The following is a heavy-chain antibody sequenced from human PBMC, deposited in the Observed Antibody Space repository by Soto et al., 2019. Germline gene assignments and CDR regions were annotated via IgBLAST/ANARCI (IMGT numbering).Heavy chain of an antibody. J-gene: IGHJ4*02. D-gene: IGHD6-19*01. Sequence: EVQLVESGGGLVQPGRSLRLSCAASGFTFDGYDMHWVRQAPGKGLEWVSGIRWSSGSIGYVDSVKGRFTISRDNAKNSLYLQMNSLRAEDTALYYCAKVRFLAVAALAHYFDYWGQGTLVTVSS. CDR2: IRWSSGSI. V-gene: IGHV3-9*01. CDR3: AKVRFLAVAALAHYFDY. CDR1: GFTFDGYD.